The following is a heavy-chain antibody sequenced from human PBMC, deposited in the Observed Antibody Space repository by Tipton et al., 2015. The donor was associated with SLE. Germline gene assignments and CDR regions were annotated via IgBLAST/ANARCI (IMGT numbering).Heavy chain of an antibody. V-gene: IGHV4-39*07. J-gene: IGHJ4*02. CDR1: GGSISSSSYY. CDR3: ARCVGYSYGFDY. Sequence: GLVKPSETLSLTCTVSGGSISSSSYYWGWIRQPPGKGLEWIGSIYYSGSTYYNPSLKSRVTISVDTSKNQFSLKLSSVTAADTAVYYCARCVGYSYGFDYWGQGTLVTVSS. CDR2: IYYSGST. D-gene: IGHD5-18*01.